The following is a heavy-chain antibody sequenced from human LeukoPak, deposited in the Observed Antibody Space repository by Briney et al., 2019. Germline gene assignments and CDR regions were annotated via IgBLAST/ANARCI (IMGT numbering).Heavy chain of an antibody. Sequence: PGGSLRLSCVASGFTFSSYWMTWVRQAPGKGLEWVANIKTDGSQIYYVDSVKGRFTISRDNAKNSLYLQMNSLRAEDTAVYYCAKDPTHYRVWDYYETIGLSYWGQGTLVTVSS. D-gene: IGHD3-22*01. CDR1: GFTFSSYW. J-gene: IGHJ4*02. CDR2: IKTDGSQI. CDR3: AKDPTHYRVWDYYETIGLSY. V-gene: IGHV3-7*01.